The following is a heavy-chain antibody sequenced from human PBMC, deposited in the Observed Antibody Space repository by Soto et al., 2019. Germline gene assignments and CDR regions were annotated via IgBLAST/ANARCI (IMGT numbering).Heavy chain of an antibody. J-gene: IGHJ4*02. Sequence: GASVKVSCKASGYTFTSYAMHWVRQAPGQRLEWMGWINAGNGNTKYSQKFQGRVTITRDTSASTAYMELSSLRSEDTAVYYCARDYDSSGFYYFDYWGQGTLVTVSS. CDR3: ARDYDSSGFYYFDY. CDR1: GYTFTSYA. V-gene: IGHV1-3*01. CDR2: INAGNGNT. D-gene: IGHD3-22*01.